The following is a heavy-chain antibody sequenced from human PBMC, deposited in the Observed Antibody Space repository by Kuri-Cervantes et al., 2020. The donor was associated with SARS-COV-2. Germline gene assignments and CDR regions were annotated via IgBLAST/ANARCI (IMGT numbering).Heavy chain of an antibody. J-gene: IGHJ6*02. CDR2: IIPILGIA. CDR3: ARDEIAAAGTYYYYYGMDV. Sequence: SVKVSCKASGGTFSSYAISWVRQAPGQGLEWMGGIIPILGIANYAQKFQGRVTITADKSTSTAYMELSSLRSEDTAVYYCARDEIAAAGTYYYYYGMDVWGQGTTVTVSS. CDR1: GGTFSSYA. V-gene: IGHV1-69*10. D-gene: IGHD6-13*01.